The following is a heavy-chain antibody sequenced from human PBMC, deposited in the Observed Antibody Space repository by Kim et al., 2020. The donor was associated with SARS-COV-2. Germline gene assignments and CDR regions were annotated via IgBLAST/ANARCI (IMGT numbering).Heavy chain of an antibody. CDR3: AKSRRSGSDYGFDY. V-gene: IGHV3-23*01. D-gene: IGHD1-26*01. Sequence: ADSVKGRCTISSDNTKNTLYLQVNSLRADDTAVYYCAKSRRSGSDYGFDYWGQGTLVTVSS. J-gene: IGHJ4*02.